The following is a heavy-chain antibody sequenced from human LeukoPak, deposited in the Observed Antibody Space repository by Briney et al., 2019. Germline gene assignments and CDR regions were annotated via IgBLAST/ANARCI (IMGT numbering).Heavy chain of an antibody. J-gene: IGHJ3*02. Sequence: PSQTLSLTCTVSGGSISSGGYYWSWIRQHPGKGLEWIGYIYYSGSTYYNPSLKSRVTISVDTSKNQFSLKLSSVTAADAAVYYCARKPSTTVVTLTTYAFDIWGQGTMVTVSS. V-gene: IGHV4-31*03. CDR3: ARKPSTTVVTLTTYAFDI. D-gene: IGHD4-23*01. CDR1: GGSISSGGYY. CDR2: IYYSGST.